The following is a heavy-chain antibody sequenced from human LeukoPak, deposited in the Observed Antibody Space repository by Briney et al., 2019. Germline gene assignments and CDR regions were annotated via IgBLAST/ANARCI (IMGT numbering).Heavy chain of an antibody. V-gene: IGHV3-74*01. CDR1: GFTFSNSW. J-gene: IGHJ4*02. Sequence: GGSLRLSCAASGFTFSNSWLHWVRQAPGKRLVWVSRINERGSSTSYADSVKGRFTISRDNAKNTLYLQMNNLRADDTAVYYCAGGRLVATSKAVAIDYWGQGTLVTVSS. D-gene: IGHD5-12*01. CDR2: INERGSST. CDR3: AGGRLVATSKAVAIDY.